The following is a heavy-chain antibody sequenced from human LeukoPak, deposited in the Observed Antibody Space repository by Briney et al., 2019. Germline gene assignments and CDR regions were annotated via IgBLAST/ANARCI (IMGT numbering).Heavy chain of an antibody. D-gene: IGHD2-21*01. CDR3: ALIGVVIPPDTYDV. Sequence: HSGGSLRLSCSAFGFAFGDYAFHWVRQAPGKGLEWLAFIRYDGSDSYYADSVKGRFTISRDNSKKTLYLQMDSLRTEDTAFYYCALIGVVIPPDTYDVWGQGTLVTVSS. J-gene: IGHJ3*01. CDR2: IRYDGSDS. CDR1: GFAFGDYA. V-gene: IGHV3-30*02.